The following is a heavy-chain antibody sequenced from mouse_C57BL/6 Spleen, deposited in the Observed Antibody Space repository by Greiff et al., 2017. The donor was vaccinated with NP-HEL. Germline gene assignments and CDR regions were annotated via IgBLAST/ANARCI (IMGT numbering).Heavy chain of an antibody. J-gene: IGHJ2*01. V-gene: IGHV5-4*01. CDR3: AREANWDVGYYFDY. Sequence: DVKLVESGGGLVKPGGSLKLSCAASGFTFSSYAMSWVRQTPEKRLEWVATISDGGSYTYYPDNVKGRFTISRDNAKNNLYLQMSHLKSEDTAMYYCAREANWDVGYYFDYWGQGTTLTVSS. CDR1: GFTFSSYA. CDR2: ISDGGSYT. D-gene: IGHD4-1*01.